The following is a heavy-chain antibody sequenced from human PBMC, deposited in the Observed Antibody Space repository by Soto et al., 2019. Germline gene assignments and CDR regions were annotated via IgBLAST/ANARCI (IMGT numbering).Heavy chain of an antibody. Sequence: GGSLRLSCAASGFSFSTYNMDWVRQAPGKGPEWIAYISTTSFTIYYADSVKGRFTISRDNDRNSLYLEMNSLRDEDTAVYYCARDRCYDGTCYSASDSWGQGTLVTVSS. CDR2: ISTTSFTI. CDR3: ARDRCYDGTCYSASDS. V-gene: IGHV3-48*02. CDR1: GFSFSTYN. D-gene: IGHD2-15*01. J-gene: IGHJ5*01.